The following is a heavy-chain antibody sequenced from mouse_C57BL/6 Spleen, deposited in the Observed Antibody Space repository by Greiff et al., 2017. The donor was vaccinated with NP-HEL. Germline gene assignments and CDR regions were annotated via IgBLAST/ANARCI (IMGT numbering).Heavy chain of an antibody. CDR1: GYAFTNYL. J-gene: IGHJ3*01. D-gene: IGHD2-3*01. V-gene: IGHV1-54*01. Sequence: VMLVESGAELVRPGTSVKVSCKASGYAFTNYLIEWVKQRPGQGLEWIGVINPGSGGTNYNEKFKGKATLTADKSSSTAYMQLSSLTSEDSAVYFCARSCGYYSWFAYWGQGTLVTVSA. CDR3: ARSCGYYSWFAY. CDR2: INPGSGGT.